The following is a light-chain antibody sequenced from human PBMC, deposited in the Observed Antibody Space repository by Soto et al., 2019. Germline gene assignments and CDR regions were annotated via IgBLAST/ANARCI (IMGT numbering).Light chain of an antibody. CDR1: QNVSNY. Sequence: IAMKQAPSTLYVSAGLRVTLSCRASQNVSNYLTWYQQKPGQAPRLLIYDVSNRAAGTPARFSGSGSGTEFTLTISSLQPEDFAVYYCQHHSKWTRTFAQGTNVEI. V-gene: IGKV3-11*01. CDR2: DVS. J-gene: IGKJ1*01. CDR3: QHHSKWTRT.